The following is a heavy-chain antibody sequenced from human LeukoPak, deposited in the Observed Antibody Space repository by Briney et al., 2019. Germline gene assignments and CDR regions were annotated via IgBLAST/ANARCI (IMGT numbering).Heavy chain of an antibody. CDR1: GGSISSGTYY. CDR2: INHSRST. Sequence: SQTLSLTCTVSGGSISSGTYYWSWIRQPPGKGLEWIGEINHSRSTNYNPSLKSRVTISVDTSKNQFSLKLSSVTAADTAVYYCARRIDYWGQGTLVTVSS. V-gene: IGHV4-39*07. CDR3: ARRIDY. J-gene: IGHJ4*02.